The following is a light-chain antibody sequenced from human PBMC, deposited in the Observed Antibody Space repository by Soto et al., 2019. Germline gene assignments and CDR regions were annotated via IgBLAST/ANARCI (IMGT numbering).Light chain of an antibody. CDR3: SSFTSGITYV. Sequence: ALTQPASVSGSPGQSITISCTGTSSDVGGYNSVSWYRQDPGKAPKLMIYDVTNRPSGVSNRFSGSKSGNTASLTISGLQAEDEADYYCSSFTSGITYVFGTGTRSPS. CDR2: DVT. V-gene: IGLV2-14*01. CDR1: SSDVGGYNS. J-gene: IGLJ1*01.